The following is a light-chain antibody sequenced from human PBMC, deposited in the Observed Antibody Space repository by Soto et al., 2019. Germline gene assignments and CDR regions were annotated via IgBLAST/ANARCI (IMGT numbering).Light chain of an antibody. CDR1: QRVGSY. Sequence: EIVMTQSPAALSVPLGDRATLSCRASQRVGSYLAWYQQKPGQAPRLLIYGASTRATGIPARFSGSGSETDFTLTISSLQSEDFAVYYCQQYDSWPPSYTFGQGTKLEIK. CDR3: QQYDSWPPSYT. V-gene: IGKV3-15*01. CDR2: GAS. J-gene: IGKJ2*01.